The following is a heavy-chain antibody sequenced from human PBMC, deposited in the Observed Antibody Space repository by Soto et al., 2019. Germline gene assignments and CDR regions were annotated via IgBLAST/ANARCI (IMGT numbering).Heavy chain of an antibody. Sequence: QVQLVESRGGVVQPGRSLRLSCAASGFSFSSYGMHWVRQAPGKVLEWVAVISYDGSNKYYADSVKGRFSISRDDSKKTLYLQMNSLRAEDTAVYDCAKDRGGYSGDGMDVWGQGTTITVSS. D-gene: IGHD6-25*01. V-gene: IGHV3-30*18. CDR3: AKDRGGYSGDGMDV. CDR1: GFSFSSYG. CDR2: ISYDGSNK. J-gene: IGHJ6*02.